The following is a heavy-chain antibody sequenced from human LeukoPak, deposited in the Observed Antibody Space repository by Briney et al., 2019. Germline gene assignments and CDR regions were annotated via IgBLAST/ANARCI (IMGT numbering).Heavy chain of an antibody. V-gene: IGHV1-2*02. CDR1: GYTFTGYY. D-gene: IGHD6-19*01. J-gene: IGHJ4*02. Sequence: ASVKVSCTASGYTFTGYYMHWVRQAPGQGLEWMGWINPNSGGTNYAQKFQGRVTMTRDTSISTAYMELSRLRSDDTAVYYCARASGWYTGVGGYWGQGTLVTVSS. CDR2: INPNSGGT. CDR3: ARASGWYTGVGGY.